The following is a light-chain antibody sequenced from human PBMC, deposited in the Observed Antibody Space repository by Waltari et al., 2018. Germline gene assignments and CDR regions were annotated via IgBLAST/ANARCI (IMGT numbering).Light chain of an antibody. J-gene: IGLJ2*01. CDR1: RPNIGAGYD. CDR3: QSYDSSLSGSRV. Sequence: QSVLTQPPSVSGAPAPRVTISCTGSRPNIGAGYDVPWYQQLPGTAPKLLIYGNSNRPSGVPDRFSGSKSGTSASLAITGLQAEDEADYYCQSYDSSLSGSRVFGGGTKLTVL. CDR2: GNS. V-gene: IGLV1-40*01.